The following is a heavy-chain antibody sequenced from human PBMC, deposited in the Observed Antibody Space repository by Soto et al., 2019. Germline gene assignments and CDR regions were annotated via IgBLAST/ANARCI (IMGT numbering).Heavy chain of an antibody. CDR1: GYTFSTYA. V-gene: IGHV1-3*01. CDR3: ARGKGMEENYYYYGMDI. Sequence: GASVKVSCKASGYTFSTYAIHWVRQAPGQSLEWMGWLNGGTGQTRYSQRFQDRVTITRDTSASTAYMEVSSLRPEDTAVYYCARGKGMEENYYYYGMDIWGQGTTVTVPS. J-gene: IGHJ6*02. D-gene: IGHD1-1*01. CDR2: LNGGTGQT.